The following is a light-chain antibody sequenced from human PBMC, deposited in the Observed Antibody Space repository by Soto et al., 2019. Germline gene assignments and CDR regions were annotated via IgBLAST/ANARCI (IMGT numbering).Light chain of an antibody. V-gene: IGLV2-14*03. J-gene: IGLJ1*01. Sequence: QSALTQPASVSGSPGQSITISCTGTSSDVGDNNHVSWYQHHPGKAPKLIIYDVTHRPSGISNRFSGSKSGNTASLTISGLQAEDEADYYCSSYTSSSTLNVFGTGTKVTVL. CDR2: DVT. CDR3: SSYTSSSTLNV. CDR1: SSDVGDNNH.